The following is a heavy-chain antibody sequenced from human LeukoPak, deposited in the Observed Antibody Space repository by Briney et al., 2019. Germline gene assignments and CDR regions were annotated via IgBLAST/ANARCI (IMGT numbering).Heavy chain of an antibody. D-gene: IGHD4-23*01. Sequence: GGSLRLSCAASGFTFDDYAMHWVRQAPGKGLEWVSGISWNSGSIGYADSVKGRFTISRDNAKNSLYLQMNSLRAEDTALYYCAKAPGGSSGGWLDYFDYWGQGTLVTVSS. CDR2: ISWNSGSI. V-gene: IGHV3-9*01. J-gene: IGHJ4*02. CDR3: AKAPGGSSGGWLDYFDY. CDR1: GFTFDDYA.